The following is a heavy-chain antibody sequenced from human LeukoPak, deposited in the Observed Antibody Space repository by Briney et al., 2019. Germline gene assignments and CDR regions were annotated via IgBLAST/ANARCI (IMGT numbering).Heavy chain of an antibody. Sequence: PSETLSLTCAVYGGSFSGYYWGWIRQPPGKGLEWIGSIYYSGSTYYNPSLKSRVTISADTSKNQFSLKLSSETAADTAVYYCARHTYTRSFHYYFDYWGQGTLVTVSS. V-gene: IGHV4-39*01. J-gene: IGHJ4*02. CDR1: GGSFSGYY. D-gene: IGHD6-13*01. CDR3: ARHTYTRSFHYYFDY. CDR2: IYYSGST.